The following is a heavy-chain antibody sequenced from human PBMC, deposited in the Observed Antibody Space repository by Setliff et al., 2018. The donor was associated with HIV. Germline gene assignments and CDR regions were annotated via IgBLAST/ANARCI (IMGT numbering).Heavy chain of an antibody. CDR1: GGSFSGYY. Sequence: SETLSLTCAVYGGSFSGYYWNWIRQPPGKGLEWIGDINHSGSTNYNSSFKSRVTISVDTSKKQFSLRLNSVTAADTAVYYCARFLGFLDCWGHGNLVTVSS. J-gene: IGHJ5*01. CDR2: INHSGST. V-gene: IGHV4-34*01. CDR3: ARFLGFLDC. D-gene: IGHD3-10*01.